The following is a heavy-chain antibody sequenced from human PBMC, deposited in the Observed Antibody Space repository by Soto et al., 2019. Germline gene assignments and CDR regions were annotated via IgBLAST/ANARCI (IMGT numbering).Heavy chain of an antibody. J-gene: IGHJ6*03. CDR1: GFTFSSYA. CDR2: ISGSGGST. Sequence: GGSLRLSCAASGFTFSSYAMSWVRQAPGKGLEWVSAISGSGGSTYYADSVKGRFTISRDNSKNTLYLQMNSLRAEDTAVYYCAKDPLEVWYGSGSYPKDYYYYYYMDVWGKGTTVTVSS. V-gene: IGHV3-23*01. D-gene: IGHD3-10*01. CDR3: AKDPLEVWYGSGSYPKDYYYYYYMDV.